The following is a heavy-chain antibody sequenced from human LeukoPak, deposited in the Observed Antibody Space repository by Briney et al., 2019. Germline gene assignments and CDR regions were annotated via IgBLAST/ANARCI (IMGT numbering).Heavy chain of an antibody. CDR3: ARSPTALVLDY. CDR2: MPYSGST. V-gene: IGHV4-39*01. Sequence: TSETLSLTCTVSGGSISSSSYYWGWIRQPPGKGLEWIGSMPYSGSTYYNPSLKSRVTISVDTSKSQFSLKLSSVTAADTALYYCARSPTALVLDYWGQGTLVTVPS. J-gene: IGHJ4*02. D-gene: IGHD5-18*01. CDR1: GGSISSSSYY.